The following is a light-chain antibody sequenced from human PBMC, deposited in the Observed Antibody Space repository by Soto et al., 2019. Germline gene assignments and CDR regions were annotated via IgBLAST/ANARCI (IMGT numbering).Light chain of an antibody. Sequence: DIPMTQSPSTLSASIGDRVTITCRASQSISNWLAWYQQKPGKAPNLLIYKASTLESGVPSRFSGSGSGTEFTLTISSLQPDDFATYYCQQYNSYLTFGQGTKVEIK. CDR1: QSISNW. J-gene: IGKJ1*01. CDR2: KAS. V-gene: IGKV1-5*03. CDR3: QQYNSYLT.